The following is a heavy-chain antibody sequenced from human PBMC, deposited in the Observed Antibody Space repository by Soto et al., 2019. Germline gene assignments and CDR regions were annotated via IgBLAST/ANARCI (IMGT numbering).Heavy chain of an antibody. CDR3: AKGGRDTAMGPNEYYFDY. CDR2: ISWNSGSI. D-gene: IGHD5-18*01. V-gene: IGHV3-9*01. J-gene: IGHJ4*02. Sequence: EVQLVESGGGLVQPGRSLRLSCAASGFTFDDYAMHWVRQAPGKGLEWVSGISWNSGSIGYADSVKGRFTISRDNAKNSLYLQMNSLRAEDTALYYCAKGGRDTAMGPNEYYFDYWGQGTLVTVSS. CDR1: GFTFDDYA.